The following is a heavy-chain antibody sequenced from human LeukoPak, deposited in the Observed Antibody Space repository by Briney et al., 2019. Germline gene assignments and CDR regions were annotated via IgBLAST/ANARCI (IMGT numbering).Heavy chain of an antibody. D-gene: IGHD6-19*01. J-gene: IGHJ4*02. CDR2: ISAYNGNT. CDR3: ARQDSSGWYIDY. Sequence: ASVKVSCKASGYTFTSYGISWVRQAPGQGREWMGWISAYNGNTSYAQKLQGRVTMTTDTSTSTAYMELRSLRSDDPAVYYCARQDSSGWYIDYWGQGTLVTVSS. V-gene: IGHV1-18*01. CDR1: GYTFTSYG.